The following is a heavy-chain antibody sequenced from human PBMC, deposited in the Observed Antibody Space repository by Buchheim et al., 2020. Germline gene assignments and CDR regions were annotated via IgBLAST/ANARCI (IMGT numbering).Heavy chain of an antibody. Sequence: EVFLVESGGGLVQPGGSLRLSCATSGFTFSSYSFNWVRQAPGKGLEWVAFITTSSSNIHYADSVKGRFAISRDNAKNSLFLQMNSRRAEDTAVYYCARGSPHIDYWGQGSL. V-gene: IGHV3-48*01. J-gene: IGHJ4*02. CDR3: ARGSPHIDY. CDR2: ITTSSSNI. CDR1: GFTFSSYS.